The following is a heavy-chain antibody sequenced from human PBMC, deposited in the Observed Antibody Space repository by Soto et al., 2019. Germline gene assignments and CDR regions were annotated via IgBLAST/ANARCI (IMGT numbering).Heavy chain of an antibody. J-gene: IGHJ4*02. CDR2: TFHSGTA. CDR1: GDSISSSVW. D-gene: IGHD2-2*01. CDR3: ARQAWTRLAF. Sequence: QVQLQGSGPRLVKPSETLSLTCAVSGDSISSSVWWIWVRQPPGKGLEWIGATFHSGTAHYNPSLKNRVTMSVAKSKNQFSLTLTSVTAAETALYYSARQAWTRLAFWAQAMVVAASS. V-gene: IGHV4-4*02.